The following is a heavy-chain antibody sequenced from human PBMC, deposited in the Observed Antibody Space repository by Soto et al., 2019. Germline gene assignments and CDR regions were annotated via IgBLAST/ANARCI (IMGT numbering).Heavy chain of an antibody. Sequence: GGSLRLSCAASGFTFSSYGMHWVRQAPGKGLEWVAVIWYDGSNKYYADSVKGRFTISRDNSKNTLYLQMNSLRAGDTAVYYCARDPLYSSSWYLPGNTYYYYYYGMDVWGQGTTVTVSS. J-gene: IGHJ6*02. D-gene: IGHD6-13*01. CDR2: IWYDGSNK. CDR1: GFTFSSYG. V-gene: IGHV3-33*01. CDR3: ARDPLYSSSWYLPGNTYYYYYYGMDV.